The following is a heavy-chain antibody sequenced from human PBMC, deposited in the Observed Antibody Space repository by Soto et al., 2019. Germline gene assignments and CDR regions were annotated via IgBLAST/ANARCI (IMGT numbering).Heavy chain of an antibody. Sequence: ASVKVSCKASGYTFTICGISWVRQAPGQGLEWMGWISAYNGNTNYAQKLQGRVTMTTDTSTSTAYMELRSLRSDDTAVYYCARDGAVAGKNYFDYWGQGTLVTVSS. CDR3: ARDGAVAGKNYFDY. D-gene: IGHD6-19*01. CDR2: ISAYNGNT. CDR1: GYTFTICG. J-gene: IGHJ4*02. V-gene: IGHV1-18*01.